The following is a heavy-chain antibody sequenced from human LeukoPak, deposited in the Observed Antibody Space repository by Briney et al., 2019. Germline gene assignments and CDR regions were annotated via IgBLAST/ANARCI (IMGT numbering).Heavy chain of an antibody. CDR3: ARDNSGYSYGYGPDY. J-gene: IGHJ4*02. V-gene: IGHV3-30-3*01. Sequence: PGGSLRLSCAASGFTFSSYAMHWVRQAPGKGLGWVAVISYDGSNKYYADSVKGRFTISRDNSKNTLYLQMNSLRAEDTAVYYCARDNSGYSYGYGPDYWGQGTLVTVSS. CDR2: ISYDGSNK. D-gene: IGHD5-18*01. CDR1: GFTFSSYA.